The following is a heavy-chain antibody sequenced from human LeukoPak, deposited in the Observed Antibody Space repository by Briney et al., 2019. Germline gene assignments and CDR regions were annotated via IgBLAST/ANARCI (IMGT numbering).Heavy chain of an antibody. J-gene: IGHJ4*02. CDR3: ARDSGRYYDSSGYTLTY. Sequence: PSETLSLTCTVSGGSISSSSYYWGWFRQPPGKGLEWIGSIYYSGSTYYNPSLNSRVTISVDTSKNQFSLRLTSVTAADTAVYYCARDSGRYYDSSGYTLTYWGQGTLVTVSS. D-gene: IGHD3-22*01. CDR1: GGSISSSSYY. V-gene: IGHV4-39*07. CDR2: IYYSGST.